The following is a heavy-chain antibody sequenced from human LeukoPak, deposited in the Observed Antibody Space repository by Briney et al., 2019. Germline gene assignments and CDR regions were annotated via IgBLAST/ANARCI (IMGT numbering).Heavy chain of an antibody. D-gene: IGHD2-21*02. CDR2: ISYDGSNK. Sequence: GGSLRLSCAASGFTFSSYAMHWVRQAPGKGLEWVAVISYDGSNKYYADSVKGRFTISRDNSKNTLYLQMNSLRAEDTAVYYCARDGKYCGGDCYSSNWYFDLWGRGTLVTVSS. CDR1: GFTFSSYA. CDR3: ARDGKYCGGDCYSSNWYFDL. V-gene: IGHV3-30*04. J-gene: IGHJ2*01.